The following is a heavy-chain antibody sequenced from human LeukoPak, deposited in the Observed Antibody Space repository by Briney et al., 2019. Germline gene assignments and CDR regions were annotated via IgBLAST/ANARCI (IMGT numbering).Heavy chain of an antibody. V-gene: IGHV4-39*01. CDR3: ARLVGAATDPFDY. J-gene: IGHJ4*02. CDR1: GGSISSSINY. D-gene: IGHD1-26*01. CDR2: IYYSGST. Sequence: SETLSLTCTVSGGSISSSINYWGWIPQPPGKGLEWIGSIYYSGSTYYNPSLKSRVTISIDTSKNQLSLKLSSVTAADTAVYYCARLVGAATDPFDYWGQGTLVTVSS.